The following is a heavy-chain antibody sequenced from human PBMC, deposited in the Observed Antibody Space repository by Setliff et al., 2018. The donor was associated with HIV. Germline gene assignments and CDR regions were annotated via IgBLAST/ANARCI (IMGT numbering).Heavy chain of an antibody. V-gene: IGHV1-46*01. CDR2: IIPSGGST. CDR1: GYTFTKSI. D-gene: IGHD3-3*01. Sequence: KVSCKASGYTFTKSIIHWVRQAPGQGLEWMGAIIPSGGSTGYAEKFQARVTLTRDTSTSTVYMELSGLREEDTAVYYCARDGASGSGYYWADYWGQGTLVTVSS. J-gene: IGHJ4*02. CDR3: ARDGASGSGYYWADY.